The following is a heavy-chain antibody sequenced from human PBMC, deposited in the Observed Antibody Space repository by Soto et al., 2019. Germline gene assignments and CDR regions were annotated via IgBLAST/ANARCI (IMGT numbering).Heavy chain of an antibody. CDR1: SFTFTNYG. J-gene: IGHJ4*02. CDR2: ITGSTGDT. Sequence: ASVKVSCKASSFTFTNYGISWVRQAPGQGLEWMGWITGSTGDTNYAQKFQDRLAMATDTSTDTAYMELRSLRPDDTAVYYCARDKVGTAADYWGQGTLVTVS. CDR3: ARDKVGTAADY. D-gene: IGHD2-15*01. V-gene: IGHV1-18*01.